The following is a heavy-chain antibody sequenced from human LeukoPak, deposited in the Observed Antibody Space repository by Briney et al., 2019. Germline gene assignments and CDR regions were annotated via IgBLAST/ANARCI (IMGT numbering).Heavy chain of an antibody. J-gene: IGHJ4*02. CDR2: ISWNSGSI. Sequence: QPGRSLRLSCAASGFTFDDYAMHWVRQAPGKGLEWVSGISWNSGSIGYADSVKGRFTISRDNAKNSLYLQMNSLRAEDTALYYCAKDSGSGKGGSDYWGQGTLVTVSS. CDR3: AKDSGSGKGGSDY. D-gene: IGHD3-10*01. V-gene: IGHV3-9*01. CDR1: GFTFDDYA.